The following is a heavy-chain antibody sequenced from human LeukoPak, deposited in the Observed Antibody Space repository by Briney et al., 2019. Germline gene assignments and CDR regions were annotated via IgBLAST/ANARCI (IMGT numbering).Heavy chain of an antibody. CDR3: ARDRLAARGSFQH. D-gene: IGHD3-16*01. Sequence: ASVKVSCKASGYTFTSYYMHWVRQAPGQGLVWMGIINPSGGSTSYAQKFQGRVTITRDTSTSTVYMALSSLRSEDTAVYYCARDRLAARGSFQHWGQGTLVTVSS. V-gene: IGHV1-46*01. CDR1: GYTFTSYY. J-gene: IGHJ1*01. CDR2: INPSGGST.